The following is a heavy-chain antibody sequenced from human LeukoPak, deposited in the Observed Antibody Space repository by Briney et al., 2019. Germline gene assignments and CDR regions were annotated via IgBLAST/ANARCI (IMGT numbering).Heavy chain of an antibody. CDR2: IDTSGSYI. CDR3: ARGRSITLLRGVAMSDGFDI. J-gene: IGHJ3*02. D-gene: IGHD3-10*01. CDR1: GFTFSNYS. Sequence: AGGSLRLSCAASGFTFSNYSMNWVRQAPGKGLEGVYFIDTSGSYIYYRGSIKGHFPISRHKAKNSLYLQMSGLRAEDTAVYYCARGRSITLLRGVAMSDGFDIWGQGAMVTVSS. V-gene: IGHV3-21*03.